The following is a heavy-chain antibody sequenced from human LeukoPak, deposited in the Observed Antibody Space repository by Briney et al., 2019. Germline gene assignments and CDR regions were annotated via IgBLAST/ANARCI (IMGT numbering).Heavy chain of an antibody. Sequence: PSETLSLTCAVYGGSFSGYYWSWIRQPPGKGLEWIGEINHSGSTNYNPSLKSRVAISVDTSKNQFSLKLSSVTAADTVVYYCARHRVRRQSSGREPWFDPWGQGTLVTVSS. CDR1: GGSFSGYY. J-gene: IGHJ5*02. CDR3: ARHRVRRQSSGREPWFDP. D-gene: IGHD6-19*01. CDR2: INHSGST. V-gene: IGHV4-34*01.